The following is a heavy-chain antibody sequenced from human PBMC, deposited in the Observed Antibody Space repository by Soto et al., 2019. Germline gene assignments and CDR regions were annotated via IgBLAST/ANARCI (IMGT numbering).Heavy chain of an antibody. V-gene: IGHV5-51*01. Sequence: GESLKISCNVSTFTFPNYWIAWVRQMPGKGLEYLGIIFPSDSDTRYSPSFQGQVTISADKSISTAYLQWSSLKASDTAMYYCARQGGYSSSPPLADAFDIWGQGTMVTVSS. CDR3: ARQGGYSSSPPLADAFDI. CDR2: IFPSDSDT. J-gene: IGHJ3*02. CDR1: TFTFPNYW. D-gene: IGHD6-6*01.